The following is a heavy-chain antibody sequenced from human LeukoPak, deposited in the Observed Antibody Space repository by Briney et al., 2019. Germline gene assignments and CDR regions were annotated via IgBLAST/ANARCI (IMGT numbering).Heavy chain of an antibody. CDR2: INTDYSS. D-gene: IGHD3-10*01. J-gene: IGHJ6*03. V-gene: IGHV3-53*01. CDR1: GFSVSGNY. Sequence: GGSLRLSCAVSGFSVSGNYMSWVRQAPGKGLEWVSIINTDYSSYYAESVKGRFTTSRDNSKKKVYLQMNSLRAEDTAVYYCARGVPYYYHYYIDVWGKGTTVTVSS. CDR3: ARGVPYYYHYYIDV.